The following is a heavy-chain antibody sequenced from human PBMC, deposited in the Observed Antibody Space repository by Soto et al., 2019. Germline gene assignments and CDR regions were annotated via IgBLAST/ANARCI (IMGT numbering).Heavy chain of an antibody. CDR3: ARASSTYYYHSTVPWFDN. J-gene: IGHJ4*02. V-gene: IGHV4-31*03. Sequence: SQTLCRTCTLGGSSISSRSYYWNWILQHPENNLAWIGYIYYSGSTYYNPSLKSRVTISVDTSKNQFSLKLSSVTAADTAVYYCARASSTYYYHSTVPWFDNWGKGTLVTVSS. CDR1: GSSISSRSYY. CDR2: IYYSGST. D-gene: IGHD3-22*01.